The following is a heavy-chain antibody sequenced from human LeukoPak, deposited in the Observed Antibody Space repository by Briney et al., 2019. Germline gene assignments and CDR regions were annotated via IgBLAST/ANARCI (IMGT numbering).Heavy chain of an antibody. Sequence: PGGSLRLSCAASGFSFSNYAMSWVRQAPGKGLEWVSVIYSGGSTYYADSVKGRFTISRDNSKNTLYLQMNSLRAEDTAVYYCARGGSYYYYYYGMDVWGQGTTVTVSS. CDR3: ARGGSYYYYYYGMDV. J-gene: IGHJ6*02. V-gene: IGHV3-66*01. CDR2: IYSGGST. CDR1: GFSFSNYA.